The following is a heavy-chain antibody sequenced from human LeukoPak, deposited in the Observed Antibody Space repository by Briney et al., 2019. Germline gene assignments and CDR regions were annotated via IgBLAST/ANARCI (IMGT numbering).Heavy chain of an antibody. J-gene: IGHJ4*02. V-gene: IGHV4-59*01. CDR3: ARGAGYYDFWSGYSPFDY. D-gene: IGHD3-3*01. CDR2: IYYSGST. Sequence: SETLSLTCTVSGGSISSYYWSWIRQPPGKGLEWIGYIYYSGSTNYNPSLKSRVTISVDMSKNQFSLKLSSVTAADAAVYYCARGAGYYDFWSGYSPFDYWGQGTLVTVSS. CDR1: GGSISSYY.